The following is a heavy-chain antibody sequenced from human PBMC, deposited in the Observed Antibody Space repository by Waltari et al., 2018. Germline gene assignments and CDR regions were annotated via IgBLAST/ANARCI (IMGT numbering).Heavy chain of an antibody. V-gene: IGHV4-4*08. D-gene: IGHD1-1*01. CDR2: IYTSGST. J-gene: IGHJ4*02. Sequence: VQLVESGGGLVQPGGSLRLSCAASGFTFSSYWMSWVRQAPGKGLEWIGRIYTSGSTNYNPSLKSRVTISVDTSKNQFSLKLSSVTAADTAVYYCARAASRPGGSDYWGQGTLVTVSS. CDR3: ARAASRPGGSDY. CDR1: GFTFSSYW.